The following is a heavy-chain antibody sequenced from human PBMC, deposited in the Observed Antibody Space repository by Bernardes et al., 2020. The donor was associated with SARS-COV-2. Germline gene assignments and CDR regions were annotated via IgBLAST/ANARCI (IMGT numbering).Heavy chain of an antibody. D-gene: IGHD5-18*01. CDR1: GFTFSSYA. V-gene: IGHV3-23*01. J-gene: IGHJ6*02. CDR2: ISGSGGST. Sequence: GGSLRLSCAASGFTFSSYAMSWVRQAPGKGLEWVSTISGSGGSTYNADSVKGRFTISRDNSKNTLYLQMNSLRAEDTAVYYCATHQGIQIWDGPPRDYGMDVWGQGTTVTVSS. CDR3: ATHQGIQIWDGPPRDYGMDV.